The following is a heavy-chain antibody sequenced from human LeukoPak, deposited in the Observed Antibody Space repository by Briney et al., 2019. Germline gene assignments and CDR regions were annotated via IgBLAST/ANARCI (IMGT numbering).Heavy chain of an antibody. Sequence: PGGSLRLSCAASGFTFSSYAMSWVRQAPGKGLEWVSLISGDGGSTYYADSVKGRFTISRDNSKNSLYLQMNSLRTEDTALYYCAKDMLDIVATFGMDVWGQGTTVTVSS. V-gene: IGHV3-43*02. D-gene: IGHD5-12*01. CDR1: GFTFSSYA. CDR2: ISGDGGST. CDR3: AKDMLDIVATFGMDV. J-gene: IGHJ6*02.